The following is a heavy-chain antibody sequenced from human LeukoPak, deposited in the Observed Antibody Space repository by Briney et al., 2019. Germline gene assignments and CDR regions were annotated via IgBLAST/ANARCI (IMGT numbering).Heavy chain of an antibody. CDR1: DHTFIKYG. D-gene: IGHD3-10*01. CDR2: INVSNGET. Sequence: GASVTVSFTSSDHTFIKYGINWVGQVPGHGQGGGGWINVSNGETKFSHNFQGRVTMTVETTSSKEHMGLRSLRSDDTAVYFCARFPYGSGSSFFGKEHNSYYMDVWGKGTTVIVSS. CDR3: ARFPYGSGSSFFGKEHNSYYMDV. V-gene: IGHV1-18*01. J-gene: IGHJ6*03.